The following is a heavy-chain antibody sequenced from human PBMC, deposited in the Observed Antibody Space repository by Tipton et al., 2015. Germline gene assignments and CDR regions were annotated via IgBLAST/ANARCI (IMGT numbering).Heavy chain of an antibody. J-gene: IGHJ5*02. V-gene: IGHV4-61*01. CDR3: ARVGRYFDSPGYSHWFDP. CDR2: ISYTETS. Sequence: TLSLTCTVSGGSVSSGSYYWSWIRQPPGKGLEWIGYISYTETSHYNPSLKSRVTISTDTSKNQFSLKLSSVTAADTALYYCARVGRYFDSPGYSHWFDPWGQGTLVSVSS. CDR1: GGSVSSGSYY. D-gene: IGHD3-22*01.